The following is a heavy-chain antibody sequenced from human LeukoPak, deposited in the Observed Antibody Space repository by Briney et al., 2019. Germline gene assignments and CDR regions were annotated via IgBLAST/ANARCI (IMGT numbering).Heavy chain of an antibody. V-gene: IGHV3-64D*06. D-gene: IGHD1-1*01. Sequence: GGSLRLSCSASGFTFSSYAMHWVRQAPGKGLEYVSAISSNGGSTYYADSVKGRFTISRDNSKNTLYLQMSSLRAEDTAVYYSVKDATGTRFDPWGQGTLVTVSS. CDR2: ISSNGGST. CDR3: VKDATGTRFDP. J-gene: IGHJ5*02. CDR1: GFTFSSYA.